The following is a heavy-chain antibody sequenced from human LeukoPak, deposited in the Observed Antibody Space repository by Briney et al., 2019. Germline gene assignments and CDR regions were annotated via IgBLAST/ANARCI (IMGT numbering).Heavy chain of an antibody. V-gene: IGHV3-15*01. CDR3: TGIDYGDPYYFDY. D-gene: IGHD4-17*01. Sequence: GGSLRLSCAASGFTFSNAWMSWVRQAPGKGLEWVGRIKSKTDGGTTDYAAPVKGRFTISRDDSKNTLYLQMNSLKTEDTAVYYCTGIDYGDPYYFDYWGQGTLVTASS. CDR1: GFTFSNAW. J-gene: IGHJ4*02. CDR2: IKSKTDGGTT.